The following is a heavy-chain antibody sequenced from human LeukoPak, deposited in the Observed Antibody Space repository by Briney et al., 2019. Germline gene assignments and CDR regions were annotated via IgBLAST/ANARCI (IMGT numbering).Heavy chain of an antibody. Sequence: GASVKVSCKASGYTFTGYYMHWVRQAPGQGLDSMGWINPNSGGTNYAQKFQGRVTMTRDTSISTAYMELSRLRSDDTAVYYCRTDRYGDYGDYIDYWGQGTLVTVSS. J-gene: IGHJ4*02. V-gene: IGHV1-2*02. CDR1: GYTFTGYY. CDR2: INPNSGGT. CDR3: RTDRYGDYGDYIDY. D-gene: IGHD4-17*01.